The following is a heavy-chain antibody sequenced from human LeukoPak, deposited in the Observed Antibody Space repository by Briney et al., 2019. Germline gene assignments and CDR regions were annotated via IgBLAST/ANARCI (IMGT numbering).Heavy chain of an antibody. CDR3: ARAWADYYDSSGYGAFDI. Sequence: GASVKVSCKASGYTFTGYYMHWVRQAPGQGLEWMGWINPNSGGTNYAQKFQGRVTMTRDTSISTAYMELSRLRSDDTAVYYCARAWADYYDSSGYGAFDIWGQGTMVTVSS. D-gene: IGHD3-22*01. J-gene: IGHJ3*02. CDR2: INPNSGGT. V-gene: IGHV1-2*02. CDR1: GYTFTGYY.